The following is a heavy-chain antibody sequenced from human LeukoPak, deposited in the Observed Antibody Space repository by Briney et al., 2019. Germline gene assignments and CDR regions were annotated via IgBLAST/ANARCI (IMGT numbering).Heavy chain of an antibody. CDR1: GGSISSGSYY. J-gene: IGHJ4*02. V-gene: IGHV4-61*02. CDR2: IYTSGST. Sequence: SETLSLTCTVSGGSISSGSYYWSWIRQPAGKGLEWIGRIYTSGSTNYNPSLKRRVTISVDTSKNQFSLKLSSVTAADAAVYYCARGGLQRGGGDFDYWGQGTLVTVSS. CDR3: ARGGLQRGGGDFDY. D-gene: IGHD3-16*01.